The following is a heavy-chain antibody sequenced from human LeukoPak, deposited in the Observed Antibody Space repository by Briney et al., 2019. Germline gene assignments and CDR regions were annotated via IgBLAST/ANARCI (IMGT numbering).Heavy chain of an antibody. J-gene: IGHJ6*03. CDR3: AKGPWDSGSYPGHSYYMDV. CDR1: GFTFSSYA. V-gene: IGHV3-23*01. D-gene: IGHD1-26*01. Sequence: GGSLRLSCAASGFTFSSYAMSWVRQAPGKGLEWVSAIRGSGGSTYYAESVKGRFTISRDNSKNKLYLQMNSLRAEDTDVYYCAKGPWDSGSYPGHSYYMDVWGKGTTVTVSS. CDR2: IRGSGGST.